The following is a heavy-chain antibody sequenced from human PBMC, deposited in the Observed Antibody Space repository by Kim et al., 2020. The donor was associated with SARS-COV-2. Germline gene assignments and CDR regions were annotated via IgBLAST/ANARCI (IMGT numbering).Heavy chain of an antibody. J-gene: IGHJ4*02. D-gene: IGHD6-13*01. CDR2: IYWDDDK. Sequence: SGPTLVNPTQTLTLTCTFSGFSLSTSGVGVGWIRQPPGKALEWLALIYWDDDKRYSPSLKSRLTITKDTSKNQVVLTMTNMDPVDTATYYCAHGTLGEFSSSWGPGSWGYFDYWGQGTLVTVSS. CDR1: GFSLSTSGVG. V-gene: IGHV2-5*02. CDR3: AHGTLGEFSSSWGPGSWGYFDY.